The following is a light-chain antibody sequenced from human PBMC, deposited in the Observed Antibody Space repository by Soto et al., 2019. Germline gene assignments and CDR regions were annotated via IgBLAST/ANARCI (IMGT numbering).Light chain of an antibody. V-gene: IGKV3-20*01. CDR1: QSVSNNY. CDR2: GSS. Sequence: EVVLTHSPGTLSLSPGERATLSCRASQSVSNNYFAWYQQKPGQAPRLLIFGSSDRATAIPDRFSGSGSGTDFTLTISRLEPEDFAVYYCQQYGSSPPYTFGQGTKLEIK. CDR3: QQYGSSPPYT. J-gene: IGKJ2*01.